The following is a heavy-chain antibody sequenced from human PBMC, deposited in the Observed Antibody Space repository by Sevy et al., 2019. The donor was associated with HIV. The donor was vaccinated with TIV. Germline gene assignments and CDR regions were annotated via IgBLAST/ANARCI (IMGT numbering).Heavy chain of an antibody. D-gene: IGHD6-6*01. V-gene: IGHV3-21*01. CDR2: ISSSSSYI. Sequence: GGSLRLSCAASGFTFSSYSMNWVRQAPGKGLEWVSSISSSSSYIYYADSVKGRFTISRDNAKNSLYLQMNSLRAEVTAVYYCARIGYSSSSGVGYWGQGTLVTVSS. J-gene: IGHJ4*02. CDR1: GFTFSSYS. CDR3: ARIGYSSSSGVGY.